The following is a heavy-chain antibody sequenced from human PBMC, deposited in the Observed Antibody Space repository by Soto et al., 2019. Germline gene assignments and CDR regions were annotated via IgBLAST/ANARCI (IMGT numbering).Heavy chain of an antibody. CDR2: IYHSVST. V-gene: IGHV4-30-2*01. CDR3: DRVPDY. CDR1: GGYISSGGYS. J-gene: IGHJ4*02. Sequence: QMQLLESGSGLVKPSQTLSLTCAVSGGYISSGGYSWGWIRQPPGKGLEWIGYIYHSVSTYYNPSLKSRVTISVDRSKNQFSLRLSYVTAADTAVYYCDRVPDYWGQGTLVTVSS.